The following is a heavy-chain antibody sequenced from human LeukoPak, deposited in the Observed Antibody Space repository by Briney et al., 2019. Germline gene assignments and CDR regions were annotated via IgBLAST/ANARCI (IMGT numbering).Heavy chain of an antibody. CDR3: ARGDYYDSSMGYFQH. CDR2: ISYDGSNK. CDR1: GFTFSSYA. Sequence: PGGSLRLSCAASGFTFSSYAMHWVRQAPGKGLEWVAVISYDGSNKYYADSVKGRFTISRDNSKNTLYLQMNSLRAEDTAVYYCARGDYYDSSMGYFQHWGQGTLVTVSS. D-gene: IGHD3-22*01. J-gene: IGHJ1*01. V-gene: IGHV3-30-3*01.